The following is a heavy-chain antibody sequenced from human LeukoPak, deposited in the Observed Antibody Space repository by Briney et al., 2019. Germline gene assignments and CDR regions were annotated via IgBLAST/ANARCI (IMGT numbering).Heavy chain of an antibody. CDR1: GFTVSSNY. CDR2: ISGSGGST. D-gene: IGHD3-3*01. CDR3: AKEYDFWSGDPFDY. Sequence: PGGSLRLSWAASGFTVSSNYMGWSRQPPGKGREWVSAISGSGGSTYYADSVKGRFTISRDNSKNTLYLQMNSLRAEDTAVYYCAKEYDFWSGDPFDYWGQGTLVTVSS. J-gene: IGHJ4*02. V-gene: IGHV3-23*01.